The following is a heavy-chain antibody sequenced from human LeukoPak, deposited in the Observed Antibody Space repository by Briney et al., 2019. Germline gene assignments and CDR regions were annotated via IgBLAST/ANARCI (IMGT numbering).Heavy chain of an antibody. CDR3: ARDHLVREQWLVLLLDY. V-gene: IGHV3-74*01. D-gene: IGHD6-19*01. CDR1: GFTFRTYW. Sequence: GGSLRLSCAVSGFTFRTYWMHWVRQVPGEGLVWVSRINEDGSITNYADSVKGRFSISRDNAKNTLYLQMNSLRAEDTAVYYCARDHLVREQWLVLLLDYWGQGTLVTVSS. CDR2: INEDGSIT. J-gene: IGHJ4*02.